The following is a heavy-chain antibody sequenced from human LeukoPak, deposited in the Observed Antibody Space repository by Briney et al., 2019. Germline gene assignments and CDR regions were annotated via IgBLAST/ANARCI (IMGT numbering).Heavy chain of an antibody. CDR3: AKDESAVALAAFDN. D-gene: IGHD2-15*01. CDR1: GFTFSSYA. V-gene: IGHV3-23*01. Sequence: GGSLRLSCAASGFTFSSYAMSWVRQAPGKGLEWVSTISGSGGSTYYADSVKVRFTISRDNSKKTLYLQMNSLRAEDTAVYYCAKDESAVALAAFDNWGQGTMVTVSS. J-gene: IGHJ3*02. CDR2: ISGSGGST.